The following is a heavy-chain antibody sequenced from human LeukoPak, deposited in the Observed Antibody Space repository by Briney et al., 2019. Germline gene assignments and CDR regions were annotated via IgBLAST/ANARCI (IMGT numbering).Heavy chain of an antibody. CDR3: ASLDIVVVPAAKDYYYYMDV. CDR1: GYTFTGYY. Sequence: GASVKVSCKASGYTFTGYYMHWVRQAPGQGLEWMGWINPNSGGTNYAQKFQGRVTMTRDTSISTAYMELSRLRSEDTAVYYCASLDIVVVPAAKDYYYYMDVWGKGTTVTVSS. D-gene: IGHD2-2*01. J-gene: IGHJ6*03. V-gene: IGHV1-2*02. CDR2: INPNSGGT.